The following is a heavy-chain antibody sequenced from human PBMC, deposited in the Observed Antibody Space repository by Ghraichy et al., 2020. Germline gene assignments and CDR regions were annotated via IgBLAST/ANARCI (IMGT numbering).Heavy chain of an antibody. CDR1: GFTFSSYW. CDR3: ARAGMSYCSSTSCSNWFDP. J-gene: IGHJ5*02. Sequence: GGSLRLSCAASGFTFSSYWMSWVRQAPGKGLEWVANIKQDGSEKYYVDSVKGRFTISRDNAKNSLYLQMNSLRAEDTAVYYCARAGMSYCSSTSCSNWFDPWGQGTLVTVSS. CDR2: IKQDGSEK. D-gene: IGHD2-2*01. V-gene: IGHV3-7*01.